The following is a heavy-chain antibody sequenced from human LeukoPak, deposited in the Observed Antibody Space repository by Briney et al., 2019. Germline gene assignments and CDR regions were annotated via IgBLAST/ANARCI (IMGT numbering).Heavy chain of an antibody. D-gene: IGHD3-3*01. J-gene: IGHJ4*02. CDR2: IYSSGST. CDR3: ARGAEYYAIWRGYAGYSDY. Sequence: NPSETLSLTCTVSGGSISSGTYYWSWVRQPAGKGLEWIGRIYSSGSTNYNPSLKSRVTISVDPSKNQFSLKLTSVTAADTAVYFCARGAEYYAIWRGYAGYSDYWGQGISVTVSS. CDR1: GGSISSGTYY. V-gene: IGHV4-61*02.